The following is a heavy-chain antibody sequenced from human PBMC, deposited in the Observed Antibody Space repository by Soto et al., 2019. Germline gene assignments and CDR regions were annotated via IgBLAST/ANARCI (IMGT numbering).Heavy chain of an antibody. D-gene: IGHD6-13*01. CDR2: ISSSGSTI. CDR3: ARDQEAGSFFPYYYGMDV. CDR1: GFTFSSYE. V-gene: IGHV3-48*03. J-gene: IGHJ6*02. Sequence: PGGCLRRSCAPSGFTFSSYELNWVRQAPGKGLERVSYISSSGSTIYYADSVKGRFTISRDNAKNSLYLQMDSLRAEDTAVYYCARDQEAGSFFPYYYGMDVWGQGTTFPVS.